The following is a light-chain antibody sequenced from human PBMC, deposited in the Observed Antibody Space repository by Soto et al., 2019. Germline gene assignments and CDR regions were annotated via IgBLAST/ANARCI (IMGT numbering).Light chain of an antibody. CDR3: QQYNSYLWT. V-gene: IGKV1-5*03. CDR1: QSTSSW. J-gene: IGKJ1*01. CDR2: KAS. Sequence: DIQMTKSTSTLSASVGDRVTITCRASQSTSSWLAWYQQKPGKAPKLLIYKASTLESGVPSRFSGSGSGTEFTLTISSLQPDDFATYYCQQYNSYLWTFGQGTKV.